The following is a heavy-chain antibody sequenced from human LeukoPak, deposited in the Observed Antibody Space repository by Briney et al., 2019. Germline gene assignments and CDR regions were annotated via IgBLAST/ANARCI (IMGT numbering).Heavy chain of an antibody. CDR2: ISYDGSNK. V-gene: IGHV3-30*18. CDR1: GFTFSSYG. D-gene: IGHD3-10*01. J-gene: IGHJ4*02. CDR3: AKDNGRVRGVIIAG. Sequence: PGRSLRLSCAASGFTFSSYGMHWVRQAPGRGLEWVAVISYDGSNKYYADSVKGRFTISRDNSKNTLYLQMNSLRAEDTAVYYCAKDNGRVRGVIIAGWGQGTLVTVSS.